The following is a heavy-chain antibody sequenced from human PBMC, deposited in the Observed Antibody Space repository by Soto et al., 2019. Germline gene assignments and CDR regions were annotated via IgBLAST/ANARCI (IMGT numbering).Heavy chain of an antibody. V-gene: IGHV3-23*01. Sequence: GESLKISCAASGFTFSSYAMSWVRQAPGKGLEWVSAISGSGGSTYYADSVKGRFTISRDNSKNTLYLQMNSLRAEDTAVYYCAKAWTPSVVAATPGPFDYWGQGTLVTVSS. D-gene: IGHD2-15*01. CDR1: GFTFSSYA. CDR2: ISGSGGST. J-gene: IGHJ4*02. CDR3: AKAWTPSVVAATPGPFDY.